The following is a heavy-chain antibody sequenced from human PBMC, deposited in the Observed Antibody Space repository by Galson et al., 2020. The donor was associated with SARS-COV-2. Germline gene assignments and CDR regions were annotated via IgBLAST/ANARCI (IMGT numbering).Heavy chain of an antibody. Sequence: TLSLTCSVSGDSVTSGGYYWSWVRQHPGKGLEWIGYIYYSGTTYYNTSLQSRLTISVDTSKNQFSLKMTSLTAADTAVYYCARVAAAGKGAFDIWGQGTMVTVSS. CDR2: IYYSGTT. V-gene: IGHV4-31*03. CDR1: GDSVTSGGYY. CDR3: ARVAAAGKGAFDI. J-gene: IGHJ3*02. D-gene: IGHD6-13*01.